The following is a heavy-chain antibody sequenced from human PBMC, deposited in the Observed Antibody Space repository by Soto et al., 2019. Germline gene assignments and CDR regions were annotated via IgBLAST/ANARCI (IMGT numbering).Heavy chain of an antibody. V-gene: IGHV2-5*01. CDR1: GFSLSTSGVG. D-gene: IGHD3-3*01. Sequence: QITLKESGPTVVKPTQTLTLTCTFSGFSLSTSGVGVGWIRQPPGKALEWLALIYWNDDKPYSPSLRSRLTITKDTSKNQVVLTMTNMDPVDTATYYCAHLPRGIFGVAPNWFDPWGQGTLVTVSS. CDR3: AHLPRGIFGVAPNWFDP. J-gene: IGHJ5*02. CDR2: IYWNDDK.